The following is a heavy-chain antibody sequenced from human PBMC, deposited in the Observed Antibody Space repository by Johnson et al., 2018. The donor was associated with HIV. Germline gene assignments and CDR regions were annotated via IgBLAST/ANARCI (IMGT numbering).Heavy chain of an antibody. D-gene: IGHD3-3*01. V-gene: IGHV3-20*04. CDR3: ARDEGYYNFWSGPGAFDI. CDR2: INWKGNNT. Sequence: VQLVESGGGVVRPGGSLRLSCTASGFIIDEYDMSWVRQAPGKGLEWVSGINWKGNNTGYADFVMGRFTISRDSAKHSLYLQMNSLRGEDTALYYCARDEGYYNFWSGPGAFDIWGQGTMVTVSS. J-gene: IGHJ3*02. CDR1: GFIIDEYD.